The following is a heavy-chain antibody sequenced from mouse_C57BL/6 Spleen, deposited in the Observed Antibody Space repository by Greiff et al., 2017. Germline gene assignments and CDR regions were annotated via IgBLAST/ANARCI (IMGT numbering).Heavy chain of an antibody. V-gene: IGHV5-4*01. CDR2: IRDGGSST. Sequence: EVQLVESGGGLVKPGGSLKLSCAASGFTFSSYAMSWVRQTPEKRLEWVAPIRDGGSSTYYPDNVTGRFTISISHAKNNLYLQMSHMKSSDTAMYYCARGEISYWYVDVWGTGTTVTVSS. CDR1: GFTFSSYA. J-gene: IGHJ1*03. D-gene: IGHD6-2*01. CDR3: ARGEISYWYVDV.